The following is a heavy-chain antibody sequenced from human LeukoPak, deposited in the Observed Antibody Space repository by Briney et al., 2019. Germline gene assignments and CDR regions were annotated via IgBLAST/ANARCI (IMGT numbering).Heavy chain of an antibody. CDR3: ARATIVPAAINWFDP. D-gene: IGHD2-2*02. Sequence: PSQTLSLTCTVSGGSISSGDYYWSWIRQPPGKGLEWIGYIYHSETTYYNPSLKSRVTMSVDTSKNQFSLKPSSVTAADTAVYYCARATIVPAAINWFDPWGQGTLVTVSS. CDR1: GGSISSGDYY. V-gene: IGHV4-30-4*01. CDR2: IYHSETT. J-gene: IGHJ5*02.